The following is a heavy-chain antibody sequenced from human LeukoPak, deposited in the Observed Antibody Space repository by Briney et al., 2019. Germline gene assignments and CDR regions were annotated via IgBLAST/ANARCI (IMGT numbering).Heavy chain of an antibody. Sequence: ASVKVSCKASGYTFTSYSISWVRQAPGQGLEWMGWISAYNGNTNYAQKLQGRVTMTTDTSTSTAYMELRSLRSDDTAVYYCARDMEYSSSWYSGPSNYYYYMDVWGKGTTVTVSS. CDR1: GYTFTSYS. D-gene: IGHD6-13*01. V-gene: IGHV1-18*01. J-gene: IGHJ6*03. CDR3: ARDMEYSSSWYSGPSNYYYYMDV. CDR2: ISAYNGNT.